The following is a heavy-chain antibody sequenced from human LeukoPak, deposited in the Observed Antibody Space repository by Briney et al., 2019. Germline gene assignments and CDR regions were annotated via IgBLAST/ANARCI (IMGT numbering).Heavy chain of an antibody. D-gene: IGHD4-17*01. V-gene: IGHV4-39*07. CDR1: GGSISSSSYY. CDR2: IYYSGST. Sequence: SETLSLTCTVSGGSISSSSYYWGWIRQPPGKGLEWIGSIYYSGSTYYNPSLKSRVTISVDTSKNQFSLKLSSVTAADTAVYYCASPPWDYGDYDDPGWFDPWGQGTLVTVSS. CDR3: ASPPWDYGDYDDPGWFDP. J-gene: IGHJ5*02.